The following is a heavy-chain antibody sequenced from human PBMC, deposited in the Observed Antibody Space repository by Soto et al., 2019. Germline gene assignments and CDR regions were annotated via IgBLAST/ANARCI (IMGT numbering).Heavy chain of an antibody. D-gene: IGHD4-17*01. CDR1: GGTFSSYT. CDR2: IIPILGIA. Sequence: QVQLVQSGAEVKKPGSSVKVSCKASGGTFSSYTISWVRQAPGQGLEWMGRIIPILGIANYAQKFQGRVTITADKSTSTAYMELSSLRSDDTAVYYCAREGDYGDYGKWGQGTLVTVSS. CDR3: AREGDYGDYGK. J-gene: IGHJ4*02. V-gene: IGHV1-69*08.